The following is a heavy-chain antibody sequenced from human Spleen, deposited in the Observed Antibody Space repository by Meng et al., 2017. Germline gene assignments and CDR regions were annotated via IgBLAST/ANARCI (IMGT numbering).Heavy chain of an antibody. D-gene: IGHD5-12*01. V-gene: IGHV3-48*03. CDR3: AREGGYSFDY. CDR1: GFTFSSYE. Sequence: GESLRLSCAASGFTFSSYEMNWVRQAPGKGLEWVSYISGSGNAMYYADSVKGRFTISRDNAKNSLYLQMNSLRAEDTAVYYCAREGGYSFDYWGQGTLVTVSS. CDR2: ISGSGNAM. J-gene: IGHJ4*02.